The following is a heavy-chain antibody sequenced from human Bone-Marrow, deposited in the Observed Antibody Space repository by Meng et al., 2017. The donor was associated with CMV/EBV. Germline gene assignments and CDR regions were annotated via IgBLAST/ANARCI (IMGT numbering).Heavy chain of an antibody. CDR3: GRDLSGERDH. CDR1: GFTFSNYW. Sequence: VHLGESGGGLVRPGGSLRLSCADSGFTFSNYWMHWVRQVPGKGLLWVSRINTDGTFTSYADSVKGRFTISRDNARNTLYLQMDSLRADDSAVYYCGRDLSGERDHWGQGTLVTVSS. CDR2: INTDGTFT. J-gene: IGHJ4*02. V-gene: IGHV3-74*01. D-gene: IGHD1-26*01.